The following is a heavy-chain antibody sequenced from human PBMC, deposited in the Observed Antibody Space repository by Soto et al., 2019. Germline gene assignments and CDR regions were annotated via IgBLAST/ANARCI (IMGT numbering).Heavy chain of an antibody. CDR3: AVYCSSTSCYPHFYYYDSSGPLGWFDP. D-gene: IGHD2-2*01. CDR2: INAGNGNT. J-gene: IGHJ5*02. V-gene: IGHV1-3*01. Sequence: ASVKVSCKASGYTFTSYAMHWVRQAPGQRLEWMGWINAGNGNTKYSQKFQGRVTITRDTSASTAYMELSSLRSEDTAVYYCAVYCSSTSCYPHFYYYDSSGPLGWFDPWGQGTLVTVSS. CDR1: GYTFTSYA.